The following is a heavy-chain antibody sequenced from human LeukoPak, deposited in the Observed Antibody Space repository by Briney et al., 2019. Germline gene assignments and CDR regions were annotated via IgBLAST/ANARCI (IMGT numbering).Heavy chain of an antibody. CDR1: GFTFSSYA. V-gene: IGHV3-23*01. CDR2: ISGSGGST. CDR3: AKAGYDSSGHYLGY. D-gene: IGHD3-22*01. J-gene: IGHJ4*02. Sequence: GGSLRLSCAASGFTFSSYAMSWVRQAPGKGLEWVSAISGSGGSTYYADSVKGRFTISRDNSKNTLYLQMNSLRAEDTAAYYCAKAGYDSSGHYLGYWGQGTLVTVSS.